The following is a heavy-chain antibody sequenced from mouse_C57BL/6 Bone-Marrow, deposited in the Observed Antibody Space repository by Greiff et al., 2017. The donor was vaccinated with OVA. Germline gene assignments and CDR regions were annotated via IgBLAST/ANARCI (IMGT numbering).Heavy chain of an antibody. D-gene: IGHD2-3*01. Sequence: QVQLQQSGAELAKPGASVKLSCKASGYTFTSYWMHWVKQRPGQGLEWIGYINPSSGYTKYNQKFKDKATLTADKSSSTVYMELSRLTSEDSAVYFCARHEDGLAYWGQGTTLTVSS. CDR1: GYTFTSYW. CDR3: ARHEDGLAY. CDR2: INPSSGYT. J-gene: IGHJ2*01. V-gene: IGHV1-7*01.